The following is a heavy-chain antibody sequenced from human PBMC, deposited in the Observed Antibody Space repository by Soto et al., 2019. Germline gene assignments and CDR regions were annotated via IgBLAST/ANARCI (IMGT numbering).Heavy chain of an antibody. Sequence: SDTLSLTSAVSGDSISSSVWWTWVRQPPGKGLEWIGEVFHTGNTNYNPSLKSRVTMSVDKSTNEFSLKVTSVTAADTAIYYCARKAWVRFDYWGQGALVTVSS. CDR2: VFHTGNT. CDR1: GDSISSSVW. J-gene: IGHJ4*02. D-gene: IGHD7-27*01. V-gene: IGHV4-4*02. CDR3: ARKAWVRFDY.